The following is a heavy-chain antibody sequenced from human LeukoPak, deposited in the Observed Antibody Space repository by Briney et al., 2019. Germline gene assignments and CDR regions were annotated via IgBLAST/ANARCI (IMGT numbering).Heavy chain of an antibody. CDR1: GGSISSSSYY. V-gene: IGHV4-61*01. CDR2: MYYSGST. CDR3: AAYHFRGPTHYFDY. Sequence: SETLSLTCTVSGGSISSSSYYWSWIRQSPGKGLEWIAYMYYSGSTNYNPSLKSRVTISIDTSKNQFSLKLSSVTAADTAVYYCAAYHFRGPTHYFDYWGQGILVTVSS. J-gene: IGHJ4*02. D-gene: IGHD3-10*02.